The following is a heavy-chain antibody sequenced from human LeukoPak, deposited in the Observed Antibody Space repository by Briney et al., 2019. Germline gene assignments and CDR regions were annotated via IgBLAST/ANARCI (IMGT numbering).Heavy chain of an antibody. D-gene: IGHD7-27*01. CDR1: GFTFNSYW. CDR3: VRGLLGPDY. J-gene: IGHJ4*02. CDR2: IDNDRTNI. V-gene: IGHV3-74*03. Sequence: PGGSLRLSCAASGFTFNSYWMHWVRQAPGEGLVWVSRIDNDRTNIVYADSVKGRFTISRDNAKNRLYLEMNSLRAEDTAVYYCVRGLLGPDYWGQGTLVIVSS.